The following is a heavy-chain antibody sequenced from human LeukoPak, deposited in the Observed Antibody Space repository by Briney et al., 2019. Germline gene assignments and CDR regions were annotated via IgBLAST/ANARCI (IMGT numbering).Heavy chain of an antibody. V-gene: IGHV3-53*01. CDR1: GFPVSDNY. D-gene: IGHD6-13*01. J-gene: IGHJ4*02. CDR2: IYKDGST. Sequence: GGSLRLSCGVSGFPVSDNYMTWVRQAPEKGLEWVAVIYKDGSTYYADSVKGRFTSSRDNSKNTVYLQLNSLTEEDTAVYYCVRGSSWFWEYYFDYWGQGTQVIVSS. CDR3: VRGSSWFWEYYFDY.